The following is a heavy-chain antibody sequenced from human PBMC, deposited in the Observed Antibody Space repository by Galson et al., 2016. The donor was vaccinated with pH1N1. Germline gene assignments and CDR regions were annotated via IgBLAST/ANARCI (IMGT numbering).Heavy chain of an antibody. J-gene: IGHJ4*02. Sequence: LSCAGSGLTLSNYVMSWVRQAPGKGLEWVISGSGYTTYYADSVKGRFTISRDISKNTVYLQMNSLTADDTAVYFCAKRQLAAFDYWGQGTVVTVSS. CDR1: GLTLSNYV. CDR3: AKRQLAAFDY. V-gene: IGHV3-23*01. CDR2: ISGSGYTT.